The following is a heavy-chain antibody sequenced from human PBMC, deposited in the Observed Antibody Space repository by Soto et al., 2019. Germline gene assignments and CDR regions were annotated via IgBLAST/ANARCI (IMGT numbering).Heavy chain of an antibody. Sequence: GGSLRLSCAASGFIFSNFGMHWVRQAPGKGLEWVSGAWYDGSNGVSADSVKGRFTISRDNSKNTLYLQMTSLRAEDTAVYYCARDPRTARASAMDVWGQGTTVIVSS. CDR1: GFIFSNFG. CDR3: ARDPRTARASAMDV. D-gene: IGHD6-6*01. J-gene: IGHJ6*02. V-gene: IGHV3-33*01. CDR2: AWYDGSNG.